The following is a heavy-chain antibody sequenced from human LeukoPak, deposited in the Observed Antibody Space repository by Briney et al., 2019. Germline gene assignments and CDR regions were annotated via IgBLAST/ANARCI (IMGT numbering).Heavy chain of an antibody. V-gene: IGHV3-21*01. CDR2: ISSSSSYI. D-gene: IGHD3-22*01. CDR3: ARDSSGYYRAGDAFDI. J-gene: IGHJ3*02. Sequence: GGSLRLSCAASGFTFSSYSMNWVRQAPGKGLEWVSSISSSSSYIYYADSVKGRFTISRDNAKNSLYLQMNSLRAEDTAVYYCARDSSGYYRAGDAFDIWGQGTMVTVSS. CDR1: GFTFSSYS.